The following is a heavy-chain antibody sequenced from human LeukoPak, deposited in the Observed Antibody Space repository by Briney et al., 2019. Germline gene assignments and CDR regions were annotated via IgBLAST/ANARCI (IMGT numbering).Heavy chain of an antibody. Sequence: PSETLSLTCTVSGGSISSSSYYWGWIRQPPGKGLEWIGSIYYSGSTYYNPSLKSRVTISVDTSKNQFSLKLSSVTAADTAVYYCASIVSGSSAVLPRANWFDPWGQGTLVTVSS. J-gene: IGHJ5*02. CDR3: ASIVSGSSAVLPRANWFDP. D-gene: IGHD4/OR15-4a*01. CDR1: GGSISSSSYY. V-gene: IGHV4-39*07. CDR2: IYYSGST.